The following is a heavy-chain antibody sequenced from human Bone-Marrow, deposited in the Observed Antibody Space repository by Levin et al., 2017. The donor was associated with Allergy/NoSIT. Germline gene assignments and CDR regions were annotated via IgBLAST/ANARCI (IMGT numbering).Heavy chain of an antibody. CDR1: GFTFSNAW. J-gene: IGHJ6*02. CDR3: TTVPGLIGYYYYGMDV. V-gene: IGHV3-15*01. CDR2: IKGKTEGGTT. Sequence: TAGGSLRLSCAASGFTFSNAWMSWVRQAPGKGLEWVGRIKGKTEGGTTDYAAPVKGRFTISRDDSKNTLYLQMNILKTEDTAVYYCTTVPGLIGYYYYGMDVWGQGTTVTVSS. D-gene: IGHD3-16*02.